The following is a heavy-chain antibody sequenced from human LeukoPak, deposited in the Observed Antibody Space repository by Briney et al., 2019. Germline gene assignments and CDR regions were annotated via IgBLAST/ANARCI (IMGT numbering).Heavy chain of an antibody. D-gene: IGHD3-22*01. CDR2: IYYSGTT. J-gene: IGHJ5*02. Sequence: SETLYLTCTVSGGSISSHYWSWIRQPPGKGLKWIGYIYYSGTTNYNPSLKSRVTISLDTSKNQFSLKLSSMTAADTAVYYCARHDVICGYYLFDPWGQGTLVTVSS. CDR1: GGSISSHY. CDR3: ARHDVICGYYLFDP. V-gene: IGHV4-59*08.